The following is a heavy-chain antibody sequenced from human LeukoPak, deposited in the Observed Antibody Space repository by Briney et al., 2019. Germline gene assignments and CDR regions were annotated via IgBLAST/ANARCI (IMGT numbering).Heavy chain of an antibody. D-gene: IGHD1-1*01. CDR2: IYPGDSDT. J-gene: IGHJ6*03. Sequence: GESLKISCKGSGYSFTSYWIGWVRQMPGKGLEWMGIIYPGDSDTRYSPSFQGQVTISADKSISTAYLQWCSLKASDTAMYYCARLSGYDYYYYYYMDVWGKGTTVTVSS. V-gene: IGHV5-51*01. CDR3: ARLSGYDYYYYYYMDV. CDR1: GYSFTSYW.